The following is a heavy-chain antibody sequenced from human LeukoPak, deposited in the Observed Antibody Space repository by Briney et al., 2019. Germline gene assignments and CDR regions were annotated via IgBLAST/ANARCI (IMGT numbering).Heavy chain of an antibody. CDR3: ASRVAVAAFDY. Sequence: GGSLRLSCAASGFTFSSFGMNWVRQAPGKGLEWISYISISSSTIYYADSVKGRFTISRDNAKNSLYLQMNSLRAEDTAVYYCASRVAVAAFDYWGQGTLVTVSS. V-gene: IGHV3-48*01. D-gene: IGHD6-19*01. CDR2: ISISSSTI. J-gene: IGHJ4*02. CDR1: GFTFSSFG.